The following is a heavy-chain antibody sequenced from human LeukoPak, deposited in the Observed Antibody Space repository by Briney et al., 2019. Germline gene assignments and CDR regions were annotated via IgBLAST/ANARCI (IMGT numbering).Heavy chain of an antibody. D-gene: IGHD2-8*02. CDR1: GGSISIYY. V-gene: IGHV4-59*08. J-gene: IGHJ1*01. CDR2: IYYSVAT. CDR3: AGHGTVAGPLQH. Sequence: SETLSLTCTVSGGSISIYYWSWIRQPPGKAQEWIGYIYYSVATNYTTSLKSRVTMSVDTSKNQFSLKLHSPTPPRTALCYSAGHGTVAGPLQHWGQATMVAVSS.